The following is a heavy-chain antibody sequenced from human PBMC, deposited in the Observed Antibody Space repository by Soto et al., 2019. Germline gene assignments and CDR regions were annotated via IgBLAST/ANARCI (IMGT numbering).Heavy chain of an antibody. CDR2: IKQDGSEK. J-gene: IGHJ4*02. D-gene: IGHD5-12*01. CDR3: AREEVDRLSYFDY. CDR1: GFTFSSYW. Sequence: EVQLVESGGGLVQPGGSLRLSCAASGFTFSSYWMSWVRQAPGKGLEWVANIKQDGSEKYYVDSVKGRFTISRDNAKNSLYLQMNSLRAEDTAVYYCAREEVDRLSYFDYWGQGTLVTVCS. V-gene: IGHV3-7*01.